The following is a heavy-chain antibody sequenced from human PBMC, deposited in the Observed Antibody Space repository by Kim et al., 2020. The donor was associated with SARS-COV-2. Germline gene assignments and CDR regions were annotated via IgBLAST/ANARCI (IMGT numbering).Heavy chain of an antibody. J-gene: IGHJ6*02. D-gene: IGHD2-15*01. Sequence: YGDSMNGRVNITRDNAKNTLCLQMNSLGAEDTAVYCCARGGRSDAMDVWGQGTTVTVSS. CDR3: ARGGRSDAMDV. V-gene: IGHV3-21*01.